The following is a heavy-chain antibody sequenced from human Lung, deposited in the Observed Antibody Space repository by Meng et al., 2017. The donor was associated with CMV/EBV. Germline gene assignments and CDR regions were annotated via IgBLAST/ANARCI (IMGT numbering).Heavy chain of an antibody. D-gene: IGHD3-3*01. CDR2: IYYSGST. J-gene: IGHJ5*02. V-gene: IGHV4-39*07. CDR3: ARDYSYDFWSGQYGGKRGFDP. CDR1: GGSISSSSYY. Sequence: GSLRLXCTVSGGSISSSSYYWGWVRQPPGKGLEWIGSIYYSGSTYYNPSLKSRVTLSLYTSKNQFSLKLSSVTAADTAVYYCARDYSYDFWSGQYGGKRGFDPXGQGXLVTVSS.